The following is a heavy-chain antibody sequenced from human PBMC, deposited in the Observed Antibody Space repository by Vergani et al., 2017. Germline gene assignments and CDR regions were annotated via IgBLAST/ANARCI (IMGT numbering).Heavy chain of an antibody. CDR1: GYSFTSYW. CDR3: ARQRGGGATNYYYYYGMDV. V-gene: IGHV5-51*01. J-gene: IGHJ6*02. D-gene: IGHD1-26*01. Sequence: EVQLVQSGAEVKKPGESLTISCKGSGYSFTSYWIGWVRQMPGKGLEWMGIIYPGDSDTRYSPSFQGKVTITADKSISTAYLQWSSLKASNTAMYYCARQRGGGATNYYYYYGMDVWGQGTTVTVSS. CDR2: IYPGDSDT.